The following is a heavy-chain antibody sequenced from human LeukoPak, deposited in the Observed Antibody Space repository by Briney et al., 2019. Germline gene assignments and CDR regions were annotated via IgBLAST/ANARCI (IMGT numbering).Heavy chain of an antibody. D-gene: IGHD6-6*01. J-gene: IGHJ4*02. CDR1: GGSFSGYY. CDR2: INHSGST. CDR3: ARGHGQLAL. Sequence: KPSETLSLTCAVYGGSFSGYYWSWIRQPPGKGLEWIGEINHSGSTNYNPSLKSRVTISVDTSKNQFSLKLSSVTAADTAVYYCARGHGQLALWGQGTLVTVSS. V-gene: IGHV4-34*01.